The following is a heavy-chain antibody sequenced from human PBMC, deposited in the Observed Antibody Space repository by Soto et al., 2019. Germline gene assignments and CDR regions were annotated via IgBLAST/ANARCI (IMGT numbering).Heavy chain of an antibody. CDR1: GFTFSSYA. Sequence: EVQLLESGGGLVQPGGSLRLSCAASGFTFSSYAMSWVRQAPGKGLEWVSAISGSGGSTYYADSVKGRFTISRDNSKNTLYLQMNSMRAEDTAVYYCAKYGPSRVKQLVPLCDYFDYWGQGTLVTVSS. D-gene: IGHD6-6*01. J-gene: IGHJ4*02. CDR2: ISGSGGST. CDR3: AKYGPSRVKQLVPLCDYFDY. V-gene: IGHV3-23*01.